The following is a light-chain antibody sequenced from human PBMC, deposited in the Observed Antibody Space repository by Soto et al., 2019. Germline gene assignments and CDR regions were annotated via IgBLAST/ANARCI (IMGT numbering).Light chain of an antibody. J-gene: IGKJ4*01. CDR2: GAS. V-gene: IGKV3-15*01. Sequence: EIVMTQSPATLSVSPGERATLSCRASQSISITLAWYQQKPGQAPRLLIYGASTRATDIPARFSGSGSGTEFTLTISGLQAEDLAVYYCQQYNNWPRTFGGGTNVDI. CDR3: QQYNNWPRT. CDR1: QSISIT.